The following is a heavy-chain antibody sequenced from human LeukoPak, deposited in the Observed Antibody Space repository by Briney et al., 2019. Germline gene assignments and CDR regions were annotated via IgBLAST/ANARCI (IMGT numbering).Heavy chain of an antibody. V-gene: IGHV3-33*08. CDR2: IWYDGSNK. Sequence: PGGSLRLSCAASGFTFSTYAVNWVRQAPGKGLEWVAVIWYDGSNKYYADSVKGRFTISRDNSKNTLYLQMNSLRAEDTAVYYCARDIYFYGDYVIDYWGQGTLVTVSS. CDR1: GFTFSTYA. CDR3: ARDIYFYGDYVIDY. D-gene: IGHD4-17*01. J-gene: IGHJ4*02.